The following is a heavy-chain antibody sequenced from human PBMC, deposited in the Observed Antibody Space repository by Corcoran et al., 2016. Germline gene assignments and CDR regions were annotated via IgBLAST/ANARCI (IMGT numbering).Heavy chain of an antibody. D-gene: IGHD7-27*01. CDR1: GGSVSSGSYY. V-gene: IGHV4-61*01. CDR3: ARAGSVGRGAFDI. CDR2: IYYSGST. Sequence: QVQLQESGPGLVKPSETLSLTCTVSGGSVSSGSYYWSWIRQPPGKGLEWIGYIYYSGSTNYNPSLKSRVTISVDTSKNQFSLKLSSVTAADTAVYYCARAGSVGRGAFDIWGQGTMVTVSS. J-gene: IGHJ3*02.